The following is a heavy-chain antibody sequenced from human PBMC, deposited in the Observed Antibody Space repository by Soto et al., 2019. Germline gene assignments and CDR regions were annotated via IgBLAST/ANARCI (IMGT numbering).Heavy chain of an antibody. D-gene: IGHD4-4*01. CDR3: ARGHYSSYASHSDV. CDR2: ISYDGSNK. V-gene: IGHV3-30-3*01. CDR1: GFTFSSYA. J-gene: IGHJ6*02. Sequence: GGSLRLSCAASGFTFSSYAMHWVRQAPGKGLEWVAVISYDGSNKYYADSVKGRFTISRDNSKNTLYLQMNSLRAEDTAVYYCARGHYSSYASHSDVWGQGTTVTVSS.